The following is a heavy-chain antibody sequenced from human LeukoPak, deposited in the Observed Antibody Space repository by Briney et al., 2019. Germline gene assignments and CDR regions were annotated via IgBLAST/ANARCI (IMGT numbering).Heavy chain of an antibody. CDR2: IYSGGST. J-gene: IGHJ3*02. Sequence: GGSLRLSCAATGFTFSSYTMNWFRKAPGKGLEWVSIIYSGGSTFYADSVKGRFTISRDNSKNTLYLQMNSLRAEDTAVYYCARGGSYLSAFDIWGQGTMVTVSS. CDR1: GFTFSSYT. D-gene: IGHD1-26*01. CDR3: ARGGSYLSAFDI. V-gene: IGHV3-53*01.